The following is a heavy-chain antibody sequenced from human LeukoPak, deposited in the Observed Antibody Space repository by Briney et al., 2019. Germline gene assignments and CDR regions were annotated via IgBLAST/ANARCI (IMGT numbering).Heavy chain of an antibody. Sequence: GRSLRLSCAASGFTFSNYDMHWVRQAPGTGLEYVSAISDNGGSTYYSNSVKGRFTISRDNSKNTLYLQMGSLRPEDMAVYYCARAGSSGWYDPWGQGTLVTVSS. CDR3: ARAGSSGWYDP. CDR2: ISDNGGST. J-gene: IGHJ5*02. D-gene: IGHD6-19*01. CDR1: GFTFSNYD. V-gene: IGHV3-64*01.